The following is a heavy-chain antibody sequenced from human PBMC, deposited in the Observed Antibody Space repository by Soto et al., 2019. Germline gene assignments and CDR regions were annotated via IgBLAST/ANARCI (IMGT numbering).Heavy chain of an antibody. CDR2: INPSGGST. Sequence: QVQLVQSGAEVKKPGASVKVSCKASGYTFTSYYMHWVRQAPGQGLEWMGIINPSGGSTSYAQKFQCRVTITRNTSTSTVYMELSILRSEDTAVYFCARDCSGYEYFQHWGQGTLVTVSS. CDR3: ARDCSGYEYFQH. J-gene: IGHJ1*01. D-gene: IGHD2-15*01. V-gene: IGHV1-46*01. CDR1: GYTFTSYY.